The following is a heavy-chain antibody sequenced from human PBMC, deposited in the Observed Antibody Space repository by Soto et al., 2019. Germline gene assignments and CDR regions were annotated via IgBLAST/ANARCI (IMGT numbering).Heavy chain of an antibody. V-gene: IGHV1-69*02. Sequence: QVQLVQSGAEVKKPGSSVKVSCQAAGGTFNTYSINWVRQAPGQGLEWMGRIIPIVGIAKYAQKFQGRVAITADKSTXXXXXXXVXXXXPXXXXXXXXXXAMVVGATGAFDIWGQGTMVTVSS. D-gene: IGHD2-15*01. CDR1: GGTFNTYS. J-gene: IGHJ3*02. CDR3: XXXAMVVGATGAFDI. CDR2: IIPIVGIA.